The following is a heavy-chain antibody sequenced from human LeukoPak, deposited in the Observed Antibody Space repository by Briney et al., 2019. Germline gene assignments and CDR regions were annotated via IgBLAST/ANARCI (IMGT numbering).Heavy chain of an antibody. V-gene: IGHV3-7*01. CDR1: GITFSSYG. D-gene: IGHD1-1*01. J-gene: IGHJ4*02. CDR2: IKQDGSEK. Sequence: GGSLRLSCAASGITFSSYGMSWVRQAPGKGLEWVANIKQDGSEKYYVDSVKGRFTISRDNAKNSLYLQMNSLRAEDTAVYYCARENTGTTRGGLDYWGQGTLVTVSS. CDR3: ARENTGTTRGGLDY.